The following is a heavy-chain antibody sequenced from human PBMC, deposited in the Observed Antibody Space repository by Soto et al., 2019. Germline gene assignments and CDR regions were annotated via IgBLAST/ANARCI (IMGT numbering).Heavy chain of an antibody. J-gene: IGHJ4*02. Sequence: SETLSLTCTVSGGSISSYYWSWIRQPPGKGLEWIGYIYYSGSTNYNPTLKSRVTLSVDTSKNQFSLKLSSVTAADTAVYYCARHWDYGDHYFDYWGQGTLVTVSS. CDR3: ARHWDYGDHYFDY. D-gene: IGHD4-17*01. CDR2: IYYSGST. CDR1: GGSISSYY. V-gene: IGHV4-59*08.